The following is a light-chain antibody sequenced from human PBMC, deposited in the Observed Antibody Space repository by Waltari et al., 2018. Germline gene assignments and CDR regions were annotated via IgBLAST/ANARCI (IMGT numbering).Light chain of an antibody. Sequence: EIVLTQSPGTLSLSVGARATVSCRASESVSRALAWYQQKPGQAPRFLIYGASTRATGIPDRFSGSGSGTDFSLTISRLEPDDFAVYYCQHYLRLPVTFGQGTTVGI. CDR1: ESVSRA. J-gene: IGKJ1*01. V-gene: IGKV3-20*01. CDR2: GAS. CDR3: QHYLRLPVT.